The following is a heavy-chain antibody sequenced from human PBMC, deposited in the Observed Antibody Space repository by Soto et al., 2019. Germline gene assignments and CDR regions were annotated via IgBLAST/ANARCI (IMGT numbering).Heavy chain of an antibody. V-gene: IGHV4-31*03. CDR1: GGSITSGGYY. D-gene: IGHD4-17*01. CDR2: IYYTGTT. Sequence: QLPLQEPGPGLVKPFQTLSLTCSVSGGSITSGGYYWSWIRQVPGKGLEWIGNIYYTGTTYYNAALKSRLTLSVDTSKSQFSLTLSSVTAADTAVYFCARATTTVTTFDSWGQGTQVTVSS. CDR3: ARATTTVTTFDS. J-gene: IGHJ4*02.